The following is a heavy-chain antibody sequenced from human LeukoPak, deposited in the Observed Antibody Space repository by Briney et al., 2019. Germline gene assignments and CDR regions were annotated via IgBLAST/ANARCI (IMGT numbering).Heavy chain of an antibody. CDR1: GGSISSYY. CDR2: IYYSGST. J-gene: IGHJ6*03. V-gene: IGHV4-59*01. CDR3: ARGRITIFGVAPYYMDV. D-gene: IGHD3-3*01. Sequence: PSETLSLTCTVSGGSISSYYWSWIRQPPGKGLEWIGYIYYSGSTNYNPSLKSRVTISVDTSKNQFSLKLSSVTAADTAVYYCARGRITIFGVAPYYMDVWGKGTTVTVSS.